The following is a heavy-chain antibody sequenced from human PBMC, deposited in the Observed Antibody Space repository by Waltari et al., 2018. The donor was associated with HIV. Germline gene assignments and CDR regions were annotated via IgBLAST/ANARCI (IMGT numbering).Heavy chain of an antibody. Sequence: QVQLVVSGGGVVQPGRSLGLSCAASGFTFSSYGTHWVRQAPGKGLEWVAVISYYGDNKYYADSVKGRFTISRDNSKNTLYLQMNSLRVEDTAVYYCAKGASGWSPGYWGQGTLVTVSS. J-gene: IGHJ4*02. CDR3: AKGASGWSPGY. CDR2: ISYYGDNK. V-gene: IGHV3-30*18. CDR1: GFTFSSYG. D-gene: IGHD6-19*01.